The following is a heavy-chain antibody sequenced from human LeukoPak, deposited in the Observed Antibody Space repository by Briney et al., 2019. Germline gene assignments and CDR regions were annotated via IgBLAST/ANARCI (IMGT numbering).Heavy chain of an antibody. CDR1: GYTFTAHD. J-gene: IGHJ2*01. CDR2: MNPKSGST. D-gene: IGHD3-10*01. CDR3: ARGRQMSINWYFDL. V-gene: IGHV1-8*03. Sequence: ASVTVSCKTSGYTFTAHDIFWVRQAAGQGLEWMGWMNPKSGSTAYAQKVQGRVTLTRNTSITTAYLDLTNLRYEDTAMYYCARGRQMSINWYFDLWGRGTQVTVAS.